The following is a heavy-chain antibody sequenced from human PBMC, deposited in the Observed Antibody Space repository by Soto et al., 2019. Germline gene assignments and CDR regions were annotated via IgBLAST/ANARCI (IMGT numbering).Heavy chain of an antibody. Sequence: PGGSLRLSCAASGFTFSSYAMSWVRQAPGKGLEWVSAISGSGGSTYYADSAKGRFTISRDNSKNTLYLQMNSLRAEDTAVYYCAKDTAVAGDYYYGMDVWGQGTTVTVSS. D-gene: IGHD6-19*01. CDR1: GFTFSSYA. CDR2: ISGSGGST. V-gene: IGHV3-23*01. CDR3: AKDTAVAGDYYYGMDV. J-gene: IGHJ6*02.